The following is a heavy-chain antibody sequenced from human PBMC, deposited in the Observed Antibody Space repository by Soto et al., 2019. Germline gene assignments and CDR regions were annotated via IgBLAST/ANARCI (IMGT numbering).Heavy chain of an antibody. CDR3: ARRV. CDR2: ISAGGDRT. CDR1: GFTFSNYP. J-gene: IGHJ4*02. Sequence: EVQVSESGGGLVQPGGSLRLSCATSGFTFSNYPMNWVRQAPGKGLEWVSGISAGGDRTYYADSVKGRFTIFRDNSKNSVSLRINSLRVEATAVYYCARRVWGQGTLVTVSS. V-gene: IGHV3-23*01.